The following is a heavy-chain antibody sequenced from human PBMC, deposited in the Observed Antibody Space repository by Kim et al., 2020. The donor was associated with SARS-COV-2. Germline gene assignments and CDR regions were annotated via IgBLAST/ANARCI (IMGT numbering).Heavy chain of an antibody. CDR2: IYYSGST. V-gene: IGHV4-59*01. CDR3: ARGIGVAGRQYFQH. CDR1: GGSISSYY. J-gene: IGHJ1*01. Sequence: SETLSLTCTVSGGSISSYYWSWIRQPPGKGLEWIGYIYYSGSTNYNPSLKSRVTISVDTSKNQFSLKLSSVTAADTAVYYCARGIGVAGRQYFQHWGQGTLVTVSS. D-gene: IGHD6-19*01.